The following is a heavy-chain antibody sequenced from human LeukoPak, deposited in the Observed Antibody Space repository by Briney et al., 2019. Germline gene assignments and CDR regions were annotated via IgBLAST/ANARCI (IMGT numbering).Heavy chain of an antibody. CDR3: AKDRLLWFGELLPPYYFDY. J-gene: IGHJ4*02. CDR1: GFTFSSYG. V-gene: IGHV3-30*02. Sequence: PGGSLRLSCAASGFTFSSYGMHWVRQAPGKGLEWVVCIRYDGSNKYYADSVKGRFTISRDNSKNTLYLQMNSLRAEDTAVYYCAKDRLLWFGELLPPYYFDYWGQGTLVTVSS. D-gene: IGHD3-10*01. CDR2: IRYDGSNK.